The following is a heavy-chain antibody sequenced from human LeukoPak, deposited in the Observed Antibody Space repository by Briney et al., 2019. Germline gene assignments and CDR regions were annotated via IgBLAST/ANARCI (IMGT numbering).Heavy chain of an antibody. J-gene: IGHJ4*02. CDR3: ARHGRYPFFDY. V-gene: IGHV4-34*01. D-gene: IGHD2-2*02. CDR1: RWSLSGYY. Sequence: SETLSLTCAVYRWSLSGYYWSWIRQPPRKGLEWIGEIYHSGSTNYNPSLKSRVTISVDTSKNQFSLKLSSVTAADTAVYYCARHGRYPFFDYWGQGTLVTVSS. CDR2: IYHSGST.